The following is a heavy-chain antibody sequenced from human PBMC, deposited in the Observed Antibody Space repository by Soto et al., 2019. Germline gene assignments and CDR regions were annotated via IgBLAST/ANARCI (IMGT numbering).Heavy chain of an antibody. J-gene: IGHJ5*01. D-gene: IGHD3-16*01. CDR2: FNPDGGST. Sequence: QVQLVQSGVKPRKPGAQGKFSSRPLGSPSMTTIFTGGEQALGRGFKWMGVFNPDGGSTSYAQRLQGRVSVTADTSTSTVYMDLTSLTLEDTAVYYCARDPRSWNYVGFWDSWGQGTLVSVST. V-gene: IGHV1-46*02. CDR3: ARDPRSWNYVGFWDS. CDR1: GSPSMTT.